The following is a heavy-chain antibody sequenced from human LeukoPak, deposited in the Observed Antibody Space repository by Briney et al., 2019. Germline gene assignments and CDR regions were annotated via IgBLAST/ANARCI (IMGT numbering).Heavy chain of an antibody. D-gene: IGHD5-24*01. J-gene: IGHJ4*02. Sequence: GGSLRLSCAASGFTFSSHSMNWVRQAPGKGLEWVSSISSSSSYIYYADSVKGRFTISRDNAKNSLYLQMNSLRAEDTAVYYCAGEMATTSLDAFDYWGQGTLVTVSS. CDR1: GFTFSSHS. CDR3: AGEMATTSLDAFDY. CDR2: ISSSSSYI. V-gene: IGHV3-21*01.